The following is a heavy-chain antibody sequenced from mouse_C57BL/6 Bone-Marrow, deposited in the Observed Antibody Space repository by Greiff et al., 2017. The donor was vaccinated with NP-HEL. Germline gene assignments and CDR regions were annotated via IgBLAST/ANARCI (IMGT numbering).Heavy chain of an antibody. CDR1: GYTFTSYW. CDR2: IYPGNSDT. D-gene: IGHD1-1*01. J-gene: IGHJ2*01. V-gene: IGHV1-5*01. Sequence: VQLQQSGTVLARPGASVKMSCKTSGYTFTSYWMHWVKQSPGKGLEWIGDIYPGNSDTSYNQKVKGRAKLTAVTSTSTDYMELSILTNEDSAVYYGTGVYGSGYVDVDYWGQGTTLTVSS. CDR3: TGVYGSGYVDVDY.